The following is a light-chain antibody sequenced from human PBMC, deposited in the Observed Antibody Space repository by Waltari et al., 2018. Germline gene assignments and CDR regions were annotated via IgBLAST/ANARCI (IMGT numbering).Light chain of an antibody. Sequence: IQMTQSPSSVSASVGDTLSITCRASQAISSWLAWYQQKPGDSPNLLIYHASNLQSGVPSRFSGSGSGTDFTLTISSLRPEDSATYYCQQGSAFPPTFGQGTKVEV. V-gene: IGKV1-12*01. CDR1: QAISSW. CDR2: HAS. CDR3: QQGSAFPPT. J-gene: IGKJ1*01.